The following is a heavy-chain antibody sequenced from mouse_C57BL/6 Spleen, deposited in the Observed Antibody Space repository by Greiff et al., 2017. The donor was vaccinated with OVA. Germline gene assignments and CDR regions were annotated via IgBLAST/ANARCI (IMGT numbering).Heavy chain of an antibody. V-gene: IGHV1-26*01. J-gene: IGHJ4*01. CDR2: INPNNGGT. D-gene: IGHD4-1*01. CDR3: ARSEGPGTGYAMDY. Sequence: VQLQQSGPELVKPGASVKISCKASGYTFTDYYMNWVKQSHGKSLEWIGDINPNNGGTSYNQKFKGKATLTVDKSSSTAYMELRSLTSEDSAVYYCARSEGPGTGYAMDYWGQGTSVTVSS. CDR1: GYTFTDYY.